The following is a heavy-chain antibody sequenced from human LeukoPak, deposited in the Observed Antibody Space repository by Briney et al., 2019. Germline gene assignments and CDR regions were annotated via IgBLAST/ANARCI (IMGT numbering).Heavy chain of an antibody. Sequence: KPSETLSLTCAVYGGSCSGYYWRWMRQPPGKGLEGIGEINHSGSTNYNPSLKSRVTISVDTSKNQFSLKLHSVTAADTAVYNCARGGYSYVPLDYWGQGTLVTVSS. CDR3: ARGGYSYVPLDY. V-gene: IGHV4-34*01. D-gene: IGHD5-18*01. CDR1: GGSCSGYY. CDR2: INHSGST. J-gene: IGHJ4*02.